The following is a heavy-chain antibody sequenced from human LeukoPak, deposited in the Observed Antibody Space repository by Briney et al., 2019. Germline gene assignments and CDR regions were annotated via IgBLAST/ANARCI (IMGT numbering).Heavy chain of an antibody. V-gene: IGHV3-64*02. CDR3: AELGITMIGGV. CDR2: ISYNGGTT. Sequence: GGSLRLSCAASGFTFSRYAMHWVRQARGQGLQYVSGISYNGGTTYYTDSVKERFTISRDNSKNTVYLQMASLRAEDMAVYYCAELGITMIGGVWGKGTTVTISS. D-gene: IGHD3-10*02. J-gene: IGHJ6*04. CDR1: GFTFSRYA.